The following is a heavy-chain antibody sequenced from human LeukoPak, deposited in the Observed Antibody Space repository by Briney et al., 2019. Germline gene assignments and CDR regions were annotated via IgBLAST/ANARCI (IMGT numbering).Heavy chain of an antibody. CDR1: GGTFSSYA. CDR2: IIPILGIA. J-gene: IGHJ5*02. D-gene: IGHD2/OR15-2a*01. V-gene: IGHV1-69*04. CDR3: ARHNSGDDSWSDP. Sequence: ASVKVSCKASGGTFSSYAISWVRQAPGQGLEWMGRIIPILGIANYAQKFQGRVTLTADKSTSTAYMELSSLRSEDTAVYYCARHNSGDDSWSDPWGQGTLVTVSS.